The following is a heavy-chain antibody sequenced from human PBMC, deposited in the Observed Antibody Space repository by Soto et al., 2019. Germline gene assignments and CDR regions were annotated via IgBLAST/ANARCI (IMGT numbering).Heavy chain of an antibody. V-gene: IGHV3-11*01. CDR3: AKGRYSDDYYYYGMDV. CDR1: GFTFSDYY. CDR2: ISSSSSTT. Sequence: PGGSLRLSCAASGFTFSDYYMSWIRQAPGKGLEWVSYISSSSSTTYYADSVKGRFTISRDNSKNTLYLQMNSLRAEDTAVYYCAKGRYSDDYYYYGMDVWGQGTTVTVSS. J-gene: IGHJ6*02. D-gene: IGHD4-4*01.